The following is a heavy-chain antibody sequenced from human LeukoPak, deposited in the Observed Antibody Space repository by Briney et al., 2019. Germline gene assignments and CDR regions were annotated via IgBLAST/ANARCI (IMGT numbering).Heavy chain of an antibody. J-gene: IGHJ4*02. CDR1: GVSFSGYY. D-gene: IGHD6-13*01. Sequence: SETLSLTCAVYGVSFSGYYWSWIRQPPGKGLEWIGEINHSGSTNYNPSLKRRVTISVDTSKNQFSLKLSSVTAADTAVYYCARGSGIAAAGTCLLEDYWGQGTLVTVSS. V-gene: IGHV4-34*01. CDR3: ARGSGIAAAGTCLLEDY. CDR2: INHSGST.